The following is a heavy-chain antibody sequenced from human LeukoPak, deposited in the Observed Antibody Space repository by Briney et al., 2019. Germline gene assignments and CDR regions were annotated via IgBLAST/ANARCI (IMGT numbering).Heavy chain of an antibody. CDR2: ILYNGSNK. V-gene: IGHV3-33*01. J-gene: IGHJ4*02. D-gene: IGHD6-19*01. CDR1: GFTFSSSG. Sequence: PGGSLRLSCAASGFTFSSSGMHWVRQAPGKGLEWVAVILYNGSNKYYADSVKGRFTISRDNSKNTLYLQMNSLRVEDTAVYYCASLSTGYSSGWYNNFDYWGQGTLVTVSS. CDR3: ASLSTGYSSGWYNNFDY.